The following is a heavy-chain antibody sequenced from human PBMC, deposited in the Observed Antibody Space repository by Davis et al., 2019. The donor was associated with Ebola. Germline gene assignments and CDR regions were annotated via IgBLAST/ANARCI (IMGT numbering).Heavy chain of an antibody. CDR2: TYYKSKWYH. J-gene: IGHJ6*04. CDR3: ARGWLRVGMDV. V-gene: IGHV6-1*01. D-gene: IGHD5-18*01. Sequence: HSQTLSLTCAISGDSVSTAGWNWIRQSPSRGLEWLGRTYYKSKWYHDYAQSVKSQVSIDPDTSKNQFSLQLNSVTPEDTALYYCARGWLRVGMDVWGEGTTVTVSP. CDR1: GDSVSTAG.